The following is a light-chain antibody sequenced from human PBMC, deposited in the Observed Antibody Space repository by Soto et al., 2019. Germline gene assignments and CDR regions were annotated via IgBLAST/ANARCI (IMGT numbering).Light chain of an antibody. V-gene: IGKV3-20*01. Sequence: EVVLTQSPGTVSLSPGERATLSCRASQSVTNNYLAWYQQKAGQAPRLLIYAASSRATGIPDRFSGSGSGTDFTLTISRLEPEDFSVYFCQQHGNSIPWTFGQGTKVEIK. J-gene: IGKJ1*01. CDR3: QQHGNSIPWT. CDR2: AAS. CDR1: QSVTNNY.